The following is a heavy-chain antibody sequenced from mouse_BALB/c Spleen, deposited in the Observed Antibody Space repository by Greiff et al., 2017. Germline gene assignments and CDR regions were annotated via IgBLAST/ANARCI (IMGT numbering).Heavy chain of an antibody. D-gene: IGHD2-4*01. CDR1: GFTFSSFG. CDR2: ISSGSSTI. CDR3: ARGGITAWFAY. J-gene: IGHJ3*01. V-gene: IGHV5-17*02. Sequence: EVMLVESGGGLVQPGGSRKLSCAASGFTFSSFGMHWVRQAPEKGLEWVAYISSGSSTIYYADTVKGRFTISRDNPKNTLFLQMTSLRSEDTAMYYCARGGITAWFAYWGQGTLVTVSA.